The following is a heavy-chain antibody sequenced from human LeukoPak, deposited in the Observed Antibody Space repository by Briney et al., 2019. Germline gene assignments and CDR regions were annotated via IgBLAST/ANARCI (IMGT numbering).Heavy chain of an antibody. V-gene: IGHV4-59*06. CDR3: AREGSYCSSTSCQLYYFDY. CDR1: GGSISSYY. Sequence: PSGTLSLTCTVSGGSISSYYWSWIRQHPGKGLEWIGYIYYSGSTYYNPSLKSRVTISVDTSKNQFSLKLSSVTAADTAVYYCAREGSYCSSTSCQLYYFDYWGQGTLVTVSS. CDR2: IYYSGST. J-gene: IGHJ4*02. D-gene: IGHD2-2*01.